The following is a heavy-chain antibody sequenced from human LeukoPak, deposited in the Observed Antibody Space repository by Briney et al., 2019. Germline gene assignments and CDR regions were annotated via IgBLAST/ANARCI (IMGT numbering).Heavy chain of an antibody. Sequence: SETLSLTCAVSGGSMSSNTYHWGWIRQPPGKGLEWISSISNTGSPYYNPSLKSRVTISIDTSKNQISLRLTSVTATDTAMYYCARQTGSGLFTLPGGQGTLVTVSS. J-gene: IGHJ1*01. CDR3: ARQTGSGLFTLP. V-gene: IGHV4-39*01. D-gene: IGHD3/OR15-3a*01. CDR1: GGSMSSNTYH. CDR2: ISNTGSP.